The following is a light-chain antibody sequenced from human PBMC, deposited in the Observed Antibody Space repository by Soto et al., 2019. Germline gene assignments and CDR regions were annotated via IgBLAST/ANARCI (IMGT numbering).Light chain of an antibody. CDR1: RSVDSN. V-gene: IGKV3-15*01. J-gene: IGKJ1*01. Sequence: IVMTQSPPTLSVSPGERGTLSCRASRSVDSNLAWYQQKPGQAPRLLIYGASTRATGVPARFSGSGSGTEFTLTISSLQTEDFAFYYCQQYHTWAPWTFGQGTKVEIK. CDR2: GAS. CDR3: QQYHTWAPWT.